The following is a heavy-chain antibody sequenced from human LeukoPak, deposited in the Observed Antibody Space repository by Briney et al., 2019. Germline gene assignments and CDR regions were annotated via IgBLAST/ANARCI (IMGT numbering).Heavy chain of an antibody. CDR3: ARGAHYDSWSGFLGFDP. D-gene: IGHD3-3*01. J-gene: IGHJ5*02. CDR1: GGSISSYY. CDR2: IYYSGST. Sequence: SETLSLTCTVSGGSISSYYWSWIRQPPGKGLEWIGYIYYSGSTNYNPSLKSRVTISVDTSKNQFSLKLGSVTAADTAVYYCARGAHYDSWSGFLGFDPWGQGTLVTVSS. V-gene: IGHV4-59*01.